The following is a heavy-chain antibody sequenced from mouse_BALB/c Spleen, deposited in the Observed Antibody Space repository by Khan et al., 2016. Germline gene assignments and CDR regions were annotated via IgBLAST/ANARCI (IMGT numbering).Heavy chain of an antibody. CDR1: GFNIKDTY. V-gene: IGHV14-3*02. CDR2: IDPANGNT. CDR3: ARYYFDY. Sequence: VQLQQSGAELVKPGASVKLSCTASGFNIKDTYMHWVKQRPEQGLEWIGRIDPANGNTKYDPKFQGKATITAATSSNTAYLQLSSLTSDDTAVAYCARYYFDYWGQGTTLTVSS. J-gene: IGHJ2*01.